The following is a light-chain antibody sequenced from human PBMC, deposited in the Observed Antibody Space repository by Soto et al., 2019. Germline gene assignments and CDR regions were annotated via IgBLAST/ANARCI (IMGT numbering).Light chain of an antibody. V-gene: IGLV2-23*01. CDR2: EGD. CDR1: SSDVGSSNL. CDR3: CSFAPSTTFYV. Sequence: QSALTQPASVSGSPGQSITISCSGTSSDVGSSNLVSWYQQHPGKAPKLIIFEGDRRPSGVSGRFSGSKSGNTASLTISGLQAEDEADYYCCSFAPSTTFYVFGTVTKVTVL. J-gene: IGLJ1*01.